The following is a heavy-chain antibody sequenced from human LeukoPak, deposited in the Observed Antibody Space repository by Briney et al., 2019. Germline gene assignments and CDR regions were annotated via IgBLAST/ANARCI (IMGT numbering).Heavy chain of an antibody. CDR1: GGSISISSDY. Sequence: SETLSLTCTVSGGSISISSDYWGWIRQPPGKGLEWIGSIYYSGSTYYNPSLKSRVTISVDTSKNQFSLKLSSVTAADTAVYYCVAGYYDSSGYFSGAVLLGMDVWGQGTTVTVSS. CDR2: IYYSGST. CDR3: VAGYYDSSGYFSGAVLLGMDV. J-gene: IGHJ6*02. D-gene: IGHD3-22*01. V-gene: IGHV4-39*01.